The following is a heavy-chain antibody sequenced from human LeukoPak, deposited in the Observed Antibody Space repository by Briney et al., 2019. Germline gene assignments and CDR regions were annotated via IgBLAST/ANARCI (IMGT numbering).Heavy chain of an antibody. J-gene: IGHJ5*02. CDR1: GNTFTCYY. V-gene: IGHV1-2*02. Sequence: ASVKVSCKASGNTFTCYYMHWVRQAPGQGLEWMGWFNPNSGGTNYAQKFQGRVTMTRDTSISTAYMELSRLRSDDTAVYYCARVTRSRQGAGPGNWFDPWGQGTLVTVSS. CDR3: ARVTRSRQGAGPGNWFDP. CDR2: FNPNSGGT. D-gene: IGHD6-19*01.